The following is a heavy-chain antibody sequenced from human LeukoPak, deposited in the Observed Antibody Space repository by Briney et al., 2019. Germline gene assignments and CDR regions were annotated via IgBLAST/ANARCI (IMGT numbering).Heavy chain of an antibody. V-gene: IGHV3-23*01. CDR3: AKDHDSTGLFQDRDY. J-gene: IGHJ4*02. CDR2: ISISANT. D-gene: IGHD6-19*01. Sequence: GGSLRLSCAASGFTFDDYAMNWVRQAPGKGLEWVSTISISANTHYADSVKGRFTISRDNSKSTLYLQMNSLRAEDTAIYYCAKDHDSTGLFQDRDYWGQGTQATISS. CDR1: GFTFDDYA.